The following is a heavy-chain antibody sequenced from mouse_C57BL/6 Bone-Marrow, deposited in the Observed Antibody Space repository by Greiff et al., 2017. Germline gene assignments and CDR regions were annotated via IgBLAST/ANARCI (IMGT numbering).Heavy chain of an antibody. Sequence: EVKLMESGGGLVQPGGSLSLSCAASGFTFTDYYMSWVRQPPGKALEWLGFIRNKANGYTTEYSASVKGRFTISRDNSQSILYLQMNALRAEDSATYYCARVDYYGSSYGYWYCDVWGTGTTVTVSS. D-gene: IGHD1-1*01. CDR3: ARVDYYGSSYGYWYCDV. J-gene: IGHJ1*03. CDR2: IRNKANGYTT. V-gene: IGHV7-3*01. CDR1: GFTFTDYY.